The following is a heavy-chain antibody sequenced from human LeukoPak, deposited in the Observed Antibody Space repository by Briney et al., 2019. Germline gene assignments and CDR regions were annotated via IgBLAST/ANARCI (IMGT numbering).Heavy chain of an antibody. J-gene: IGHJ6*02. CDR2: ISAYNGNT. CDR1: GYTFTSYG. D-gene: IGHD3-3*01. CDR3: ARSDYDFWSGYSDYGMDV. V-gene: IGHV1-18*01. Sequence: ASVKVSCKAPGYTFTSYGISWVRQAPGQGLEWMGWISAYNGNTNYAQKLQGRVTMTTDTSTSTAYMELRNLRSDDTAVYYCARSDYDFWSGYSDYGMDVWGQGTTVTVSS.